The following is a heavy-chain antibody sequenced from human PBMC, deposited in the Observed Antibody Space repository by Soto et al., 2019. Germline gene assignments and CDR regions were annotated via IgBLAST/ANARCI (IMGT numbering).Heavy chain of an antibody. V-gene: IGHV3-11*01. CDR2: ISSSGSTI. Sequence: QVQLVESGGGLVKPGGSLRLSCAASGFTFSDYYMSWILQAPGKGLEWVSYISSSGSTIYYADSVKGRFTISRDNAKNSLYLQMNSLRAEDTAVYYCAREPQTGTTYYYYYGMDVWGQGTTVTVSS. CDR3: AREPQTGTTYYYYYGMDV. J-gene: IGHJ6*02. D-gene: IGHD1-1*01. CDR1: GFTFSDYY.